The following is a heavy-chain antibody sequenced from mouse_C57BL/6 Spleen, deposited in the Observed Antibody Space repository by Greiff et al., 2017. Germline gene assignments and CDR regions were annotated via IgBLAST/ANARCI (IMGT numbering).Heavy chain of an antibody. V-gene: IGHV1-9*01. CDR2: ILNGSGST. Sequence: QVQLQQSGAELMKPGASVKLSCKATGYTFTGYWIEWVKQRPGHGLEWIGEILNGSGSTNYTEKFKGKVTFTADTSSKPAYMQLSSLTTVDSAIYACARPGSSSAWFAYWGQGTLVTVSA. J-gene: IGHJ3*01. D-gene: IGHD1-1*01. CDR1: GYTFTGYW. CDR3: ARPGSSSAWFAY.